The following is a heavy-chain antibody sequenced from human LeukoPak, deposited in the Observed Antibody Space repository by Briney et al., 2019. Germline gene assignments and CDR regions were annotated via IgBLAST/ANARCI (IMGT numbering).Heavy chain of an antibody. D-gene: IGHD5-18*01. Sequence: GEALKISCKGSGYSFTSYWIGWVRQLAGKGLQWMGIIYPGDSDTRYSPSFQGQVTISADKSISTAYLQWSSLKASDTAMYYCARQGGDTATGSFDYWGQGTLVTVSS. CDR2: IYPGDSDT. J-gene: IGHJ4*02. V-gene: IGHV5-51*01. CDR3: ARQGGDTATGSFDY. CDR1: GYSFTSYW.